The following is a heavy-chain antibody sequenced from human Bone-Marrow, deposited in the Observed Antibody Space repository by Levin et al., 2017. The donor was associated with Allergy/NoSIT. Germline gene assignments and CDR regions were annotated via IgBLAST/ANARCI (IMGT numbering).Heavy chain of an antibody. D-gene: IGHD1/OR15-1a*01. CDR2: IAPILGTP. J-gene: IGHJ4*02. CDR1: GGTFSSHA. Sequence: SVKVSCKASGGTFSSHAVTWVRQAPGQGLEWMGGIAPILGTPNYAQRFQDRVTISADASTAYMELRSLTSQDTAMYYCARGVGTTILLFNYWGQGTLITVSS. V-gene: IGHV1-69*13. CDR3: ARGVGTTILLFNY.